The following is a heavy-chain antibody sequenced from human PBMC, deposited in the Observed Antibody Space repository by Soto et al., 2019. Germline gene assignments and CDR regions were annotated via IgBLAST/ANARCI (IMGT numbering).Heavy chain of an antibody. CDR1: GGSFSGYY. Sequence: SETLSLTCAVYGGSFSGYYWSWIRQPPGKWLEWIGEINHSGSTNYNPSLKSRVTILVDTSNNQFSLKLSSVTAADTAVYYCARTIAAAGSEYWGHGTLVTVSS. CDR3: ARTIAAAGSEY. V-gene: IGHV4-34*01. D-gene: IGHD6-13*01. CDR2: INHSGST. J-gene: IGHJ4*01.